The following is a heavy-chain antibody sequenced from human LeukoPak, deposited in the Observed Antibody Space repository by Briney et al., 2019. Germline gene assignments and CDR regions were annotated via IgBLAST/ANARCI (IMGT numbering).Heavy chain of an antibody. J-gene: IGHJ4*02. CDR1: GFTFSSYA. Sequence: GGSLRLSCAASGFTFSSYAMSWVRQAPGKVLEWVSAISGSGGSTYYADSVKGRFTISRDNSKNTLYLQMNSLRAEDTAVYYCAEGRYGDYVPFDYWGQGTLVTVSS. D-gene: IGHD4-17*01. CDR2: ISGSGGST. CDR3: AEGRYGDYVPFDY. V-gene: IGHV3-23*01.